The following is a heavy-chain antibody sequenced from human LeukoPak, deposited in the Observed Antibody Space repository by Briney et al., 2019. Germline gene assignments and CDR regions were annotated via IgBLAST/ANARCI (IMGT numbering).Heavy chain of an antibody. CDR3: ARATLHRGWFDP. CDR1: GYTFTGYY. CDR2: INPNNGGT. J-gene: IGHJ5*02. V-gene: IGHV1-2*02. Sequence: ASVKVSCKASGYTFTGYYMHWVRQAPGQGLEWMGWINPNNGGTNYAQKFQGRVTMTRDTSISTAYMELSRLRSDDTAVYYCARATLHRGWFDPWGQGTLVTVSS.